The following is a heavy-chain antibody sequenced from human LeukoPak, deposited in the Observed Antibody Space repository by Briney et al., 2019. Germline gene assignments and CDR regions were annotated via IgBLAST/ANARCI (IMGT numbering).Heavy chain of an antibody. CDR3: ARGGIGYCTSSSCYFDY. J-gene: IGHJ4*02. Sequence: SQTLSLTCAISGDSVSSAAWNWIRQSPSRGLEWLGRTYYRSKWYNDYAVSVKSRITINPDTSKNQFSLQLNSVTPEDTAVYYCARGGIGYCTSSSCYFDYWGQGTLVTVST. D-gene: IGHD2-2*01. CDR1: GDSVSSAA. CDR2: TYYRSKWYN. V-gene: IGHV6-1*01.